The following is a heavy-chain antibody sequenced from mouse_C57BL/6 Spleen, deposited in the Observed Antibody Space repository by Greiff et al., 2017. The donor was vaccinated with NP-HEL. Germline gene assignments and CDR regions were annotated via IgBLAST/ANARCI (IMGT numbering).Heavy chain of an antibody. CDR3: ARGATVVDYFDY. CDR2: ISSGSSTI. Sequence: EVMLVESGGGLVKPGGSLKLSCAASGFTFSDYGMHWVRQAPEKGLEWVAYISSGSSTIYYADTVKGRFTISRDNAKNTLFLQMTSPRSEDTAMYYWARGATVVDYFDYWGQGTTLTVSS. J-gene: IGHJ2*01. D-gene: IGHD1-1*01. V-gene: IGHV5-17*01. CDR1: GFTFSDYG.